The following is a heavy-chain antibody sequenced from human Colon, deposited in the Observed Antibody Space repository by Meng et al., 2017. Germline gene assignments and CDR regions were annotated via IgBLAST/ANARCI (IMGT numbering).Heavy chain of an antibody. CDR1: CGYTSSSNW. Sequence: LQEPGQGLVKPPGASFMTCAVSCGYTSSSNWLSWVRQAPGKGLEWIGEIYHSGGTNDYPYLKRRVTITANKSNNKFSLKLSSVTDADTAVYYCATKKWVGASGGFDYWGQGTLVTVSS. CDR3: ATKKWVGASGGFDY. D-gene: IGHD1-26*01. CDR2: IYHSGGT. J-gene: IGHJ4*02. V-gene: IGHV4-4*03.